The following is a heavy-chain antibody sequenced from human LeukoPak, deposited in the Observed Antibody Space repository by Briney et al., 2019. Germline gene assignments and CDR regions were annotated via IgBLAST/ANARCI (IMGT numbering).Heavy chain of an antibody. D-gene: IGHD4-23*01. V-gene: IGHV1-46*01. CDR2: INPSGGST. J-gene: IGHJ6*04. CDR1: GYTFTSYY. Sequence: ASVKVSCKASGYTFTSYYMHWVRQAPGQGLEWMGIINPSGGSTSYAQKFQGRVTMTRDMSTSTVYMELSSLRSEDTAVYYCARDWKGNPTGVWGKGTTVTVSS. CDR3: ARDWKGNPTGV.